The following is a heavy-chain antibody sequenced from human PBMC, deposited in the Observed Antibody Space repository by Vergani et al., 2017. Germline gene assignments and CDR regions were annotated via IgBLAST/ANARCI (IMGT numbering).Heavy chain of an antibody. D-gene: IGHD2-15*01. Sequence: VQLVESGGGVVQPGRSLRLSCAASGFTFSSYGMHWVRQATGKGLEWVSAIVTAGDTYYPGSVKGRFTISRENAKNSLYLQMNSLRAGDTAVYYCARGSGGTYYYGMDVWGQGTTVTVSS. CDR1: GFTFSSYG. CDR2: IVTAGDT. J-gene: IGHJ6*02. CDR3: ARGSGGTYYYGMDV. V-gene: IGHV3-13*04.